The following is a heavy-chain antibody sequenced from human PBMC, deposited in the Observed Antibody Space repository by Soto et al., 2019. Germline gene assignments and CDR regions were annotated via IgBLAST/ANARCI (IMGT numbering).Heavy chain of an antibody. Sequence: QVQLVQSGPEVKKPGASVKVSCKASGYTFTSYGFSWVRQAPGQGLEWMGWISAYNGDTHYPQKFQARVTMTTDTSTSTAYLDLRSLRSDDTAVYYCARSSGTYPPSRYYDGLDVWGQGTTVTVSS. J-gene: IGHJ6*02. CDR2: ISAYNGDT. D-gene: IGHD1-26*01. CDR3: ARSSGTYPPSRYYDGLDV. V-gene: IGHV1-18*01. CDR1: GYTFTSYG.